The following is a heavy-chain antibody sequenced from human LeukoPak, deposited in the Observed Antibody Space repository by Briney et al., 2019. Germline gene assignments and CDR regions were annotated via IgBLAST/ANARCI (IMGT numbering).Heavy chain of an antibody. V-gene: IGHV1-18*01. CDR3: ARASDGGYDPYAFDY. CDR1: GYTFTSYG. CDR2: ISAYNGNT. J-gene: IGHJ4*02. Sequence: ASVKVSCKASGYTFTSYGISWVRQAPGQGLEWMGWISAYNGNTNYAQKLQGKVTMTTDTSTSTAYMELRSLRSDDTAVYYCARASDGGYDPYAFDYWGQGTLVTVSS. D-gene: IGHD5-12*01.